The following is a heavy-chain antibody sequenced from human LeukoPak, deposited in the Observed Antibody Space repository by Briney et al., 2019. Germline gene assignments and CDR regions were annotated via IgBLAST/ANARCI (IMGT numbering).Heavy chain of an antibody. D-gene: IGHD2-15*01. V-gene: IGHV3-15*01. CDR2: IKSKSDGGTI. J-gene: IGHJ4*02. CDR3: TTRRQDGW. CDR1: GFTFSEAW. Sequence: GGSLRLSCVGSGFTFSEAWMSWVRQTPGKGLEWVGRIKSKSDGGTIDYAAPVKGRFTTSRDDSRNTLYLQMNSLKAEDTAVYYCTTRRQDGWWGQGTLVTVS.